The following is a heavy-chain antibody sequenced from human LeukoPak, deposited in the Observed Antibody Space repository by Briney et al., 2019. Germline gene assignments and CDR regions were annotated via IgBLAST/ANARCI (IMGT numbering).Heavy chain of an antibody. V-gene: IGHV1-18*01. CDR1: GYTFTSYG. D-gene: IGHD2-2*01. J-gene: IGHJ5*02. Sequence: ASVKVSCKSSGYTFTSYGISWVRQAPGQGLEWMGWISGYNGNTNYAQKLQGRVTMTTDTSTSTAYMELRSLRSDDTAVYYCARSLVVPAVTGEDWFDPWGQGTLVTVSS. CDR2: ISGYNGNT. CDR3: ARSLVVPAVTGEDWFDP.